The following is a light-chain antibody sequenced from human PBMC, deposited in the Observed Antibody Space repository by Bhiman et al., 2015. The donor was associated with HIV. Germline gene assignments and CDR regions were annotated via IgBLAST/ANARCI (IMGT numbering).Light chain of an antibody. V-gene: IGLV3-21*04. CDR3: QVWDYTSDQSVV. CDR2: YDT. Sequence: SYVLTQSPSVSVAPGKTARITCGGNNIGRKSVHWYQQKPGQAPVLIIYYDTDRPSGVPERFSASNSGNTATLTIRRVEAEDEADYYCQVWDYTSDQSVVFGGGTQLTVL. CDR1: NIGRKS. J-gene: IGLJ2*01.